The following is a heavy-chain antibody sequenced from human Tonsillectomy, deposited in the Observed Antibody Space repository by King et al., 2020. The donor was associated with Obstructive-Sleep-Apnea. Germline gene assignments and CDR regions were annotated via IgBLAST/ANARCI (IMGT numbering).Heavy chain of an antibody. J-gene: IGHJ4*02. D-gene: IGHD6-13*01. CDR3: ARYAYAAVGSTDYFDY. CDR2: ISVYNGDT. Sequence: VQLVESGVEVKKPGASVKVSCKASGYTFTTYGITWVRLAPGQGLEWMGWISVYNGDTKYAQKFQGRVTMTTDTSTNTAYMELRSLRPDDTAVYYCARYAYAAVGSTDYFDYWGQGTPVTVSS. V-gene: IGHV1-18*04. CDR1: GYTFTTYG.